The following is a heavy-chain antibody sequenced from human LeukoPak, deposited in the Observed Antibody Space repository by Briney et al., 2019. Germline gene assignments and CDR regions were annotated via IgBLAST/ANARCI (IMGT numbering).Heavy chain of an antibody. J-gene: IGHJ4*02. CDR2: MNPNSGNT. CDR1: GYTFTSYD. CDR3: ARVSMTTVKDDY. Sequence: ASVKVSCKASGYTFTSYDINWVRQATGQGLEWMGWMNPNSGNTGYAQKLQGRVTMTTDTSTSTAYMELRSLRSDDTAVYYCARVSMTTVKDDYWGQGTLVTVSS. V-gene: IGHV1-8*01. D-gene: IGHD4-17*01.